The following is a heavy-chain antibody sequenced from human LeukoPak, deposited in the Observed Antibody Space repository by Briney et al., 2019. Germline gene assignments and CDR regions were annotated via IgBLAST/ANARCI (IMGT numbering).Heavy chain of an antibody. CDR1: GFTFSDYW. Sequence: GGSLRLSCAVSGFTFSDYWMSWVRQAPGKGLEWVANIDQHGSESKHVDSVKGRFTISRDNAKNSLYLQMISLRAEDTAVYYCARGGGTFDYWGQGTLVTVSS. J-gene: IGHJ4*02. D-gene: IGHD1-26*01. V-gene: IGHV3-7*01. CDR3: ARGGGTFDY. CDR2: IDQHGSES.